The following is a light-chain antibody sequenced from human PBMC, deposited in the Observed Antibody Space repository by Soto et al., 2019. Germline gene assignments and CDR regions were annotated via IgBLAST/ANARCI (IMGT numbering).Light chain of an antibody. CDR2: DAS. V-gene: IGKV1-5*01. CDR3: QRYKSNSRT. Sequence: DIQMTQSPSTLSASVGDRVTITCRASQNVDNWVAWYQQKPGKAPKFLIYDASNLESGVPSRFSGRGSGTEFTLTISSLQPDDFATYYCQRYKSNSRTFGQATRV. J-gene: IGKJ1*01. CDR1: QNVDNW.